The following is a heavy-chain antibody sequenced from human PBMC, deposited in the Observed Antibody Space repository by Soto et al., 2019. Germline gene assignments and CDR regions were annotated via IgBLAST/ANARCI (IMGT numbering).Heavy chain of an antibody. V-gene: IGHV3-48*04. CDR1: GFTFSSYS. D-gene: IGHD1-1*01. CDR3: ARVQLGSRNYYYYYMDV. J-gene: IGHJ6*03. Sequence: GGSLRLSCAASGFTFSSYSMNWVRQAPGKGLEWVSYISSSSSTIYYADSVKGRFTISRDNAKNSLYLQMNSLRAEDTAVYYCARVQLGSRNYYYYYMDVWGKGTTVTVSS. CDR2: ISSSSSTI.